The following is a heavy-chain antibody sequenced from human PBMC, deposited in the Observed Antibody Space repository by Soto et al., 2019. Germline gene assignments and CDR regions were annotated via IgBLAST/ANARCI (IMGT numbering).Heavy chain of an antibody. CDR3: AKVPQWVLRYHDWFFDY. CDR2: ISGSGDIT. Sequence: EVQLLESGGGLVQPGGSLRLSCAVSGFSFRNSAMTWVRQAPGKGLEGVSGISGSGDITYNTDSVKGRFAISRDTSKNVVYLQMRSLRAEDTAVYYCAKVPQWVLRYHDWFFDYWGQGTLVTVSS. D-gene: IGHD3-9*01. CDR1: GFSFRNSA. V-gene: IGHV3-23*01. J-gene: IGHJ4*02.